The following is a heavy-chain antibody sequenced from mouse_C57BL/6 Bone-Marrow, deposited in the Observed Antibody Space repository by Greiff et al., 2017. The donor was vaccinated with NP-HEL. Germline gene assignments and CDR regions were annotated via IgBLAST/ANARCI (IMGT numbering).Heavy chain of an antibody. Sequence: QVQLQQPGAELVRPGSSVKLSCKASGYTFTSYWMHWVKQRPIQGLEWIGNIDPSDSETHYNQKFKDKATLTVDKSSSTAYMKLSSLTSEDSAVYYCARGHYYGSSLDYWGQGTTLTVSS. V-gene: IGHV1-52*01. CDR2: IDPSDSET. CDR3: ARGHYYGSSLDY. CDR1: GYTFTSYW. D-gene: IGHD1-1*01. J-gene: IGHJ2*01.